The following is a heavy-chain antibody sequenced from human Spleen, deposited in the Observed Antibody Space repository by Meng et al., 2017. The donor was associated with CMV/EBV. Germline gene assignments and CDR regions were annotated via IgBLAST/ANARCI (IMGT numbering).Heavy chain of an antibody. CDR3: AREGAGRLTMDV. Sequence: GGSLRLSCTASEFTFSSYWMLWVRQAPGKGLVWVSRIEGDGRTTNYADSVKGRFTVSRDNAKNSLFLQMNSLTVEDTAVYYCAREGAGRLTMDVWGQGSTVTVSS. V-gene: IGHV3-74*01. D-gene: IGHD3-16*01. CDR2: IEGDGRTT. J-gene: IGHJ6*02. CDR1: EFTFSSYW.